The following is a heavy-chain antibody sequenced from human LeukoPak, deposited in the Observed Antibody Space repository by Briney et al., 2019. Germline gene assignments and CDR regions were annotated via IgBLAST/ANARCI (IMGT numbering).Heavy chain of an antibody. V-gene: IGHV1-24*01. CDR1: GYTLTKLC. Sequence: ASVKVSCKVSGYTLTKLCMHWVRQAPGKGLEWMGGFDPEDGETIYAQKFQGRVTMTEDTSTDTAYMELSSLRSEDTAVYYCTTPAELVVVNAFDYWGQGTLVTVSS. CDR2: FDPEDGET. D-gene: IGHD3-22*01. J-gene: IGHJ4*02. CDR3: TTPAELVVVNAFDY.